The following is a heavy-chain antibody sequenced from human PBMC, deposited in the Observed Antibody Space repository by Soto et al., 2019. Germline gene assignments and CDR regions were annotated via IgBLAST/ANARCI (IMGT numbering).Heavy chain of an antibody. CDR1: GGSIRNSNYY. D-gene: IGHD3-9*01. J-gene: IGHJ4*02. CDR2: IYYSGST. CDR3: ARQVWSYDILTGYPFDY. V-gene: IGHV4-39*01. Sequence: SETLSLTCTVSGGSIRNSNYYWGWIRQPPGKGLEWIGTIYYSGSTYYNPSLKSRVTISVDTSKNQFSLKLSSVTAADTAVYYCARQVWSYDILTGYPFDYWGQGTLVTVSS.